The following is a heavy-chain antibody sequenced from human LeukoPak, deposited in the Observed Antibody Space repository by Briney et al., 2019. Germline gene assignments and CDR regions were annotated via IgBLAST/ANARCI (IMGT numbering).Heavy chain of an antibody. CDR3: ARDRVGSSSSIIDY. V-gene: IGHV3-30-3*01. D-gene: IGHD6-6*01. CDR1: GFTFSSYA. J-gene: IGHJ4*02. CDR2: ISYDGSNK. Sequence: GGSLRLSCAASGFTFSSYAMHWVRQAPGKGLEWVAVISYDGSNKYYADSVKGRFTISRDNSKNSLYLQMNSLRAVGTAVYYCARDRVGSSSSIIDYWGQGTLVTVSS.